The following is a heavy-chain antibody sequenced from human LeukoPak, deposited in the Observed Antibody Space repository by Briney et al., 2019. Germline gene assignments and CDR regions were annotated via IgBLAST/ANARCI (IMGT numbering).Heavy chain of an antibody. Sequence: PGGSLRLSCVASGFSLSGYWMYWARQAPGKGLEWVAVIWYDGSNKYYADSVKGRFTISRDNSKNTLYLQMNSLRAEDTAVYYCARDGFDYGDYLYYYYGMDVWGQGTTVTVSS. CDR2: IWYDGSNK. J-gene: IGHJ6*02. D-gene: IGHD4-17*01. CDR3: ARDGFDYGDYLYYYYGMDV. CDR1: GFSLSGYW. V-gene: IGHV3-33*08.